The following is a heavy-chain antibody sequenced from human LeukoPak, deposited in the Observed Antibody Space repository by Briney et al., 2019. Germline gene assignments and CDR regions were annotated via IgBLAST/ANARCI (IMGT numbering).Heavy chain of an antibody. J-gene: IGHJ3*02. Sequence: PSETLSLTCAVSGGSFSSYYWSWIRQPPGKGLEWIGEINHSGSTNYNPSLKSRVTISVDTSKNQFSLKLSSVTPAVTAVYEGGRVRMGGRGVITAGTFDIWGQGTMVTVSS. CDR3: GRVRMGGRGVITAGTFDI. V-gene: IGHV4-34*01. CDR1: GGSFSSYY. CDR2: INHSGST. D-gene: IGHD3-10*01.